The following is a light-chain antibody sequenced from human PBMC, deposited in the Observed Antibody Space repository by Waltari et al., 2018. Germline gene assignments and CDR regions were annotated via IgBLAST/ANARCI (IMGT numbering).Light chain of an antibody. CDR3: QQYYTTPYT. Sequence: DIVMTQSPDSLAVSLGERATIRSKSSQSVLFNANNRKYSAWYQQKPRQPPRLLIYWASSRDSGVPDRFSGSGSGTDFTLTISNLQAEDVAVYYCQQYYTTPYTFGQGTRLELK. CDR2: WAS. V-gene: IGKV4-1*01. J-gene: IGKJ2*01. CDR1: QSVLFNANNRKY.